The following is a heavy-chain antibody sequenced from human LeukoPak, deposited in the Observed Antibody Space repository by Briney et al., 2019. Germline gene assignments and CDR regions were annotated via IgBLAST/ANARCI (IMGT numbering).Heavy chain of an antibody. V-gene: IGHV3-30-3*01. Sequence: GGSLRLSCAASGFTFSAYAMHWFRQPPGKGLEWVAVMSFDGTNKYYADSVKGRFTISRDNSKNTLYLQMNSLRVDDSAVYYCARDIEAAGRKSDYWGQGTLVTVSS. CDR2: MSFDGTNK. D-gene: IGHD6-13*01. J-gene: IGHJ4*02. CDR3: ARDIEAAGRKSDY. CDR1: GFTFSAYA.